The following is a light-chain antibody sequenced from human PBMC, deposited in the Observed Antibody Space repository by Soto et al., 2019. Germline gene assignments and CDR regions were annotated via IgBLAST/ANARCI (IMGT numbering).Light chain of an antibody. Sequence: EIVMTQSPATLSVSPGERATLSCRASQSVSSNLAWYQQKPGQAPRLLIYGASTRATGIPARFSGSGSRTEFTLTLSSLPSEDFAVYYYQQYNNWPPVYSFGQGTKLEIK. CDR2: GAS. CDR3: QQYNNWPPVYS. CDR1: QSVSSN. J-gene: IGKJ2*03. V-gene: IGKV3-15*01.